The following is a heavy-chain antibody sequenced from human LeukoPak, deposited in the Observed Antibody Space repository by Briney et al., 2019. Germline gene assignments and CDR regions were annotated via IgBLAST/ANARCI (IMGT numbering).Heavy chain of an antibody. D-gene: IGHD2/OR15-2a*01. V-gene: IGHV3-30*02. J-gene: IGHJ4*02. CDR2: IRHDGSAE. Sequence: GGSLRLSCSASGLMFSRAGMHWVRQTPGKGLQWVSFIRHDGSAEYYADSVKGRFTISRDNSRNTVSLQMNSLKTDDTALYYCAKDKGNYFFDYWGQGTLVTVSS. CDR1: GLMFSRAG. CDR3: AKDKGNYFFDY.